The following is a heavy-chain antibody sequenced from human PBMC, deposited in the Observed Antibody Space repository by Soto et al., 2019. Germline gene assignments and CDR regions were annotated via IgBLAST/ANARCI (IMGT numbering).Heavy chain of an antibody. CDR3: AREPNYFDY. CDR1: GYTFTSYG. J-gene: IGHJ4*02. CDR2: ISAHNGNK. V-gene: IGHV1-18*01. Sequence: VKVSCKASGYTFTSYGISWVRQAPGQGLEWMGWISAHNGNKKYAQKLQGRVTMTTDTSTSTAYMELRSLRSDDTAVYYCAREPNYFDYWGQGTLVTVSS.